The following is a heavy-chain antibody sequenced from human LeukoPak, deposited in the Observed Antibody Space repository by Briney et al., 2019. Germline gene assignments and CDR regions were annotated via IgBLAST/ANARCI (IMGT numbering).Heavy chain of an antibody. CDR1: GFTFSTYA. D-gene: IGHD6-19*01. J-gene: IGHJ4*02. CDR2: IRYDGNNK. CDR3: ARERAAVAGKQAFDY. Sequence: GGSLRLSCAASGFTFSTYAMHWVRQAPGKGLEWVSFIRYDGNNKYYGDSVKGRFTISRDNSKNTLYLQMNSLRAEDTAVYYCARERAAVAGKQAFDYWGQGTLVTVSS. V-gene: IGHV3-30*02.